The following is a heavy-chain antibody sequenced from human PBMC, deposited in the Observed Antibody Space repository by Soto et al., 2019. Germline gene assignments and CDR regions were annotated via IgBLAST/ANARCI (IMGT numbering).Heavy chain of an antibody. J-gene: IGHJ4*02. CDR3: AKFSLG. V-gene: IGHV3-30*18. Sequence: QVQLVESGGGVVQPGRSLRLSCAASGFTFSSYAMHWVRQAPGKGLEWVAVISYDGSNKYYADSVKGRFTISRDNSKNTLYLQMNSLRAEDTAVYYCAKFSLGWGQGTLVTVSS. CDR1: GFTFSSYA. CDR2: ISYDGSNK. D-gene: IGHD7-27*01.